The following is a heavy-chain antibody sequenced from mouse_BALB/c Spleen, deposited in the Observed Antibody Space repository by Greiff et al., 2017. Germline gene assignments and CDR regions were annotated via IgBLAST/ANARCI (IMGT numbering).Heavy chain of an antibody. CDR3: ASADWALAY. J-gene: IGHJ3*01. V-gene: IGHV5-12-2*01. CDR1: GFTFSSYT. D-gene: IGHD4-1*01. CDR2: ISNGGGST. Sequence: DVKLVESGGGLVQPGGSLKLSCAASGFTFSSYTMSWVRQTPEKRLEWVAYISNGGGSTYYPDTVKGRFTISRDNAKNTLYLQMSSLKSEDTAMYYCASADWALAYWGQGTLVTVSA.